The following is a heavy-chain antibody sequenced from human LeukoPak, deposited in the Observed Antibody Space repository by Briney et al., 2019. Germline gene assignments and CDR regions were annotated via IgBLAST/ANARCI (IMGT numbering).Heavy chain of an antibody. V-gene: IGHV3-30-3*01. CDR3: ARDVWELGVFDY. Sequence: GGSLRLSCAASGFTFSSYAMHWVRQAPGKGLEWVAVISYDGSNKYYADSVKGRFTIPRDNSKNTLYLQMNSLRAEDTAVYYCARDVWELGVFDYWGQGTLVTVSS. J-gene: IGHJ4*02. CDR2: ISYDGSNK. CDR1: GFTFSSYA. D-gene: IGHD1-26*01.